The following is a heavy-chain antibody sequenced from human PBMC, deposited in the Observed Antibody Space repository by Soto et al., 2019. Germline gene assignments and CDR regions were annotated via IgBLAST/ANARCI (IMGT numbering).Heavy chain of an antibody. V-gene: IGHV4-31*03. CDR2: IYYSGST. Sequence: SETLSLTCTVSGGSISIGGYYWSWIRQHPGKGLEWIGYIYYSGSTYYNPSLKSRVTISVDTSKNQFSLKLSSVTAADTAVYYCARDNRGPGYCSGGSCYRAFDIWGQGTMVTVSS. J-gene: IGHJ3*02. D-gene: IGHD2-15*01. CDR1: GGSISIGGYY. CDR3: ARDNRGPGYCSGGSCYRAFDI.